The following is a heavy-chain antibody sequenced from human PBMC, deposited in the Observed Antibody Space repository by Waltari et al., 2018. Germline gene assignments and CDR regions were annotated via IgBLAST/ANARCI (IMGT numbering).Heavy chain of an antibody. CDR3: ARGGEVGVVYYFDA. CDR1: GDSFSRSGHY. V-gene: IGHV4-31*03. CDR2: IFYSGDT. Sequence: QVQLQESGPGLVKASQTLSLTCTVSGDSFSRSGHYWSWIRQDPGKDLEWMGYIFYSGDTYYNPSLKSRITISLDTSKNQFSLRLTSVTAADTAMYYCARGGEVGVVYYFDAWGQGAQVTVSS. J-gene: IGHJ4*02. D-gene: IGHD1-26*01.